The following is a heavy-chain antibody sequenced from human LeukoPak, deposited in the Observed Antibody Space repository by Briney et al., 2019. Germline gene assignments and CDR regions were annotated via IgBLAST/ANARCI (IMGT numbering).Heavy chain of an antibody. V-gene: IGHV4-39*07. D-gene: IGHD2-2*01. CDR2: INHSGST. Sequence: SETLSLTCTVSGGSTSSSSYYWSWIRQPPGKGLEWIGEINHSGSTNYNPSLKSRVTISVDTSKNQFSLKLSSVTAADTAVYYCARGERYCSSTSCLNRYNWFDPWGQGTLVTVSS. CDR1: GGSTSSSSYY. J-gene: IGHJ5*02. CDR3: ARGERYCSSTSCLNRYNWFDP.